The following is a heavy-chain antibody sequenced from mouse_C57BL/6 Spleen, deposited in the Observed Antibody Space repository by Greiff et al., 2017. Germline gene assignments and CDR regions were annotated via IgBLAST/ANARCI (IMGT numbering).Heavy chain of an antibody. CDR3: APFINYYYDRYYYAMDY. CDR2: IDPEDGET. D-gene: IGHD2-4*01. V-gene: IGHV14-2*01. J-gene: IGHJ4*01. Sequence: VQLQQSGAELVKPGASVKLSCTASGFNIKDYYMHWVKQRTEQGLEWIGRIDPEDGETKYAPKFPGKATIPADTSSNTAYLTLSSLTSEDTAVYYCAPFINYYYDRYYYAMDYWGQGTSVTVSS. CDR1: GFNIKDYY.